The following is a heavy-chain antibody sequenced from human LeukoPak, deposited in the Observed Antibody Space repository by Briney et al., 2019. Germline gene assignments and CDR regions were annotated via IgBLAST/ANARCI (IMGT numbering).Heavy chain of an antibody. CDR3: ARAVRYFDWLLRRDYDAFDI. CDR1: GYTFTSYY. V-gene: IGHV1-46*01. D-gene: IGHD3-9*01. CDR2: INPSGGST. Sequence: ASVTVSCKSSGYTFTSYYMHWVRQPPGQGLEWMGIINPSGGSTSYAQKFQGRVTMTRDTATSTVYMELSSLRSEDTAVYYCARAVRYFDWLLRRDYDAFDIWGQGTMVTVSS. J-gene: IGHJ3*02.